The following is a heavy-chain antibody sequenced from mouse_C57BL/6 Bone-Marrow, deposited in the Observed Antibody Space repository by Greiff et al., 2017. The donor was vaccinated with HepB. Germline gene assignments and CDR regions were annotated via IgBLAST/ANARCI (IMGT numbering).Heavy chain of an antibody. CDR1: GFSLSTFGMG. CDR3: ARIAQTAQATADAMDY. CDR2: IWWDDDK. Sequence: QVQLKESGPGILQPSQTLSLTCSFSGFSLSTFGMGVGWIRQPSGKGLEWLAHIWWDDDKYYNPALKSRLTISKDTSKNQVFLKIAYVDTADTATYYCARIAQTAQATADAMDYWGQGTSVTVSS. D-gene: IGHD3-2*02. J-gene: IGHJ4*01. V-gene: IGHV8-8*01.